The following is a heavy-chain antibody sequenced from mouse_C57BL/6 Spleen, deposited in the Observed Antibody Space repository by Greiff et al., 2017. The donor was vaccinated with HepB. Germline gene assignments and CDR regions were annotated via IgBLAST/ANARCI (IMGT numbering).Heavy chain of an antibody. CDR2: ISDGGSYT. CDR3: ARDEETGTYFDY. Sequence: EVNVVESGGGLVKPGGSLKLSCAASGFTFSSYAMSWVRQTPEKRLEWVATISDGGSYTYYPDNVKGRFTISRDNAKNNLYLQMRHLKSEDTAMYYCARDEETGTYFDYWGQGTTLTVSS. D-gene: IGHD4-1*01. J-gene: IGHJ2*01. CDR1: GFTFSSYA. V-gene: IGHV5-4*01.